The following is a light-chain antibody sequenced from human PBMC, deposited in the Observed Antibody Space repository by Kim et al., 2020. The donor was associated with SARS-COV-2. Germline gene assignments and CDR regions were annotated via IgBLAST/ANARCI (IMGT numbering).Light chain of an antibody. V-gene: IGLV2-14*03. Sequence: SITNSCTGASSDVGGYNYVSWYQQQPGETPKLMIYGVSNRPSGGSNHFSGSKTGDTASLTIYGLQAEDEADYYCSSYTTRTTLVFGGGTQLTVL. J-gene: IGLJ2*01. CDR3: SSYTTRTTLV. CDR1: SSDVGGYNY. CDR2: GVS.